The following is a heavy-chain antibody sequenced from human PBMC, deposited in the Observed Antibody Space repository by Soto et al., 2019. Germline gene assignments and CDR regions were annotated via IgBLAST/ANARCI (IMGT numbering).Heavy chain of an antibody. CDR2: ISSGGPYI. V-gene: IGHV3-21*01. J-gene: IGHJ4*02. CDR3: AKTPPDARAFDY. CDR1: GFTFSNYG. D-gene: IGHD2-8*01. Sequence: EVQLVESGGGLVKPGGSLRLSCAASGFTFSNYGMTWVRQAPAKGLEWVSFISSGGPYIYYADSVKGRFSISRDNAKNSLYLQMDSLRAEDTAVYYCAKTPPDARAFDYWGQVTLVTVSS.